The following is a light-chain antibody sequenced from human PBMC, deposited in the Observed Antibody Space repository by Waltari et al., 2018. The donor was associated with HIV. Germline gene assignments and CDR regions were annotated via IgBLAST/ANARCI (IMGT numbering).Light chain of an antibody. J-gene: IGLJ3*02. Sequence: QAVVTQESSLTVSPGGTVTLTCGSSTGAVSSDHFPYWFQQKPGQAPRTLIYDTSNKHAWTPARFSGSLLGGKAALTLSGAQPEDEAEYYCLLFYGGPCVFGGGTKLTVL. CDR2: DTS. CDR1: TGAVSSDHF. CDR3: LLFYGGPCV. V-gene: IGLV7-46*01.